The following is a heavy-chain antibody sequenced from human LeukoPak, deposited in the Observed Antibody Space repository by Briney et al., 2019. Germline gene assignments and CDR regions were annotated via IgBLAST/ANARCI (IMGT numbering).Heavy chain of an antibody. CDR3: ARRTYYDSSGRFDP. D-gene: IGHD3-22*01. Sequence: GESLKISCKGSGYSFANYWIGWVRQMPGKGLEWMGIIYPGDSQTRYSPSFQGQVTISADKSISTAYLQWSSLKASDTAMYYCARRTYYDSSGRFDPWGQGTLVTVSS. CDR2: IYPGDSQT. CDR1: GYSFANYW. J-gene: IGHJ5*02. V-gene: IGHV5-51*01.